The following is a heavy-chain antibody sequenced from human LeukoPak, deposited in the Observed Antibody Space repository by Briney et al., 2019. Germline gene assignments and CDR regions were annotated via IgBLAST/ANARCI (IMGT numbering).Heavy chain of an antibody. CDR2: IDWNGNNI. J-gene: IGHJ4*02. D-gene: IGHD6-13*01. Sequence: PGGSLRLSCAASGFTFEHHAMHWVRQAPGKGLEWVSGIDWNGNNIDYADSVKGRFTLSRDNVKNSLYLQMDSLRREDTAFFYCAREPYSSSCYHLDYWGQGTLVTVSS. V-gene: IGHV3-9*01. CDR1: GFTFEHHA. CDR3: AREPYSSSCYHLDY.